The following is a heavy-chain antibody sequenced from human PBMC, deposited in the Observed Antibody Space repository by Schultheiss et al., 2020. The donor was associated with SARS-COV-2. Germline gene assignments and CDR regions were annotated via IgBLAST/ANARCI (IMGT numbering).Heavy chain of an antibody. J-gene: IGHJ2*01. D-gene: IGHD3-22*01. V-gene: IGHV3-23*01. Sequence: GGSLRLSCAASGFTFSSYAMSWVRQAPGKGLEWVSAISGSGGSTHYADSVKGRFTISRDNSKNTLYLQMNSLRAEDTAVYYCAKDGLYDNSGYYYGGYFDLWGRGTLVTVSS. CDR1: GFTFSSYA. CDR3: AKDGLYDNSGYYYGGYFDL. CDR2: ISGSGGST.